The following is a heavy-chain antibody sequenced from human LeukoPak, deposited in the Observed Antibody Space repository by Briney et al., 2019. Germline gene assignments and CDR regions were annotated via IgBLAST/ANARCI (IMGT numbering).Heavy chain of an antibody. CDR1: GFTFSSYA. J-gene: IGHJ4*02. CDR2: ISGSGGST. Sequence: GGSLRLSCAASGFTFSSYAMSWVRQAPGKGLEWVSAISGSGGSTYYADSVKGRFTISRDNSKNTLYLRMNSLRAEDTAVYYCAKYDILTGYSPHWGQGTLVTVSS. D-gene: IGHD3-9*01. CDR3: AKYDILTGYSPH. V-gene: IGHV3-23*01.